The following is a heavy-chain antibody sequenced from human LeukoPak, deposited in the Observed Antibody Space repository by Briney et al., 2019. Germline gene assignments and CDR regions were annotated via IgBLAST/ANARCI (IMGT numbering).Heavy chain of an antibody. J-gene: IGHJ4*02. V-gene: IGHV3-7*01. CDR1: GFTFGDYA. CDR2: INADGSSR. Sequence: GGSLRLSCTASGFTFGDYAMSWVRQAPGKGLEWVAIINADGSSRGHADSVKDRFTISRDNAKNSLYLQMNSLRVEDTAVYSCARDRAGGDYDYWGQGTLVTVSS. D-gene: IGHD3-16*01. CDR3: ARDRAGGDYDY.